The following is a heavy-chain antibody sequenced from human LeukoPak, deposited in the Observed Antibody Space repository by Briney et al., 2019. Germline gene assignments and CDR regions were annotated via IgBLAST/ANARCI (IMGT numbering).Heavy chain of an antibody. Sequence: PGGSLRLSCAASGFTFDDYAMHWVRQAPGKGLEWVSGISWNSGSIGYADSVKGRFTISRDNAKNSLYLQMNSLRAEDTALYYRAKGYDILTGYYIASFDYWGQGTLVTVSS. CDR2: ISWNSGSI. V-gene: IGHV3-9*01. CDR3: AKGYDILTGYYIASFDY. D-gene: IGHD3-9*01. J-gene: IGHJ4*02. CDR1: GFTFDDYA.